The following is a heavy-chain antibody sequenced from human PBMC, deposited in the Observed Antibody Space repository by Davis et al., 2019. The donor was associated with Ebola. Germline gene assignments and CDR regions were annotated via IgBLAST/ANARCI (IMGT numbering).Heavy chain of an antibody. CDR2: ISGNNGNT. D-gene: IGHD2-15*01. CDR3: ARAGSFYYYMDV. J-gene: IGHJ6*03. CDR1: GYTFTSYG. Sequence: ASVKVSCKASGYTFTSYGINWVRQAPGQGLEWMGWISGNNGNTNYAQNLQGRVTMTTDASTSTAYMELRSLRSDDTAVYYCARAGSFYYYMDVWGKGTTVTVSS. V-gene: IGHV1-18*01.